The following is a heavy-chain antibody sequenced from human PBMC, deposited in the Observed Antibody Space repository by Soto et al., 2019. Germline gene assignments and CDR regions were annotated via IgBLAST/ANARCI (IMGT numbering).Heavy chain of an antibody. CDR2: VYYSGTT. Sequence: SETLSLTCTVSGASINNNDYYWSWIRQTPGKGLEWIGYVYYSGTTDYIPPLKSRLSMSIDKSQNQFPLKLNSVTAADTATYCARMSYFYDKWYFDLWGRGTLVTVSS. CDR3: ARMSYFYDKWYFDL. V-gene: IGHV4-30-4*01. D-gene: IGHD3-22*01. CDR1: GASINNNDYY. J-gene: IGHJ2*01.